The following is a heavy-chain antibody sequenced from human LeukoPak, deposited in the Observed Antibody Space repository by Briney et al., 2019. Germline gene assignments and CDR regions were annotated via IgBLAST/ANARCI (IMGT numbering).Heavy chain of an antibody. V-gene: IGHV4-59*01. CDR3: AREGVGSYGFRYIDV. Sequence: PSETLSLTCTVSGGSMTNYYWTWIRQPPGEGLEWLAYIYYYGSTNYNPSLESRLTLTVDTSKNQFSLKLSSVTAADTAVYYCAREGVGSYGFRYIDVWGKGTTVTVS. CDR1: GGSMTNYY. D-gene: IGHD5-18*01. J-gene: IGHJ6*03. CDR2: IYYYGST.